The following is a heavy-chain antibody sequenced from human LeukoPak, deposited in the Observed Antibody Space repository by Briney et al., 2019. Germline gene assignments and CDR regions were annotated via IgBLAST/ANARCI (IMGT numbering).Heavy chain of an antibody. J-gene: IGHJ4*02. CDR2: IYYSGST. V-gene: IGHV4-59*01. CDR3: ARSLSSGWYETDY. Sequence: SETLSLTCTVSGGSIGSYYWSWIRQPPGKGLEWIGYIYYSGSTNYNPSLKSRVTISVDTSKNQFSLKLSSVTTADTAVYYCARSLSSGWYETDYWGQGTLVTVSS. D-gene: IGHD6-19*01. CDR1: GGSIGSYY.